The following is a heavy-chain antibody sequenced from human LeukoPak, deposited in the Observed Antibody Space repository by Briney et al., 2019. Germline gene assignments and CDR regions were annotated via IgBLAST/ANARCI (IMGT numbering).Heavy chain of an antibody. J-gene: IGHJ4*02. V-gene: IGHV3-33*01. D-gene: IGHD6-13*01. CDR1: GFTFNIYG. CDR2: TWFDGSHN. Sequence: GGSLRLSCAASGFTFNIYGMHWVRQAPGKGLEWVALTWFDGSHNYYADSVKGRFTISRDNSKNTLYLQMNSPRAEDTAVYFCAREDQQLVRIYLDFWGQGTLVTVSS. CDR3: AREDQQLVRIYLDF.